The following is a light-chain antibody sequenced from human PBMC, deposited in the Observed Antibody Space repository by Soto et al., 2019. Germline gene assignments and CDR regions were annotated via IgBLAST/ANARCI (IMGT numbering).Light chain of an antibody. V-gene: IGKV3-15*01. Sequence: ILMTQFPATLSVSPGERATLSCRASQSVRSNLNWYQQKPGRAPRPLIYDATTRATGIPARFTGSGSGTEFTLSISSLQSEDIAVYYCQQYNNWRTFGQGTK. J-gene: IGKJ1*01. CDR1: QSVRSN. CDR3: QQYNNWRT. CDR2: DAT.